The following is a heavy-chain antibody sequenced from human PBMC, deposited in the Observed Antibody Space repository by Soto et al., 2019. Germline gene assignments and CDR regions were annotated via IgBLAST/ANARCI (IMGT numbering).Heavy chain of an antibody. CDR1: GFTFSSYA. CDR3: AKDTITIFGVVIIAGENYYGMDV. CDR2: ISGSGGST. Sequence: EVQLLESGGGLVQPGGSLRLSCAASGFTFSSYAMSWVRQAPGKGLEWVSAISGSGGSTYYADSVKGRFTISRDNSKNTLYLQMNSLRAEDTAVYYCAKDTITIFGVVIIAGENYYGMDVWGQGTTVTVSS. V-gene: IGHV3-23*01. D-gene: IGHD3-3*01. J-gene: IGHJ6*02.